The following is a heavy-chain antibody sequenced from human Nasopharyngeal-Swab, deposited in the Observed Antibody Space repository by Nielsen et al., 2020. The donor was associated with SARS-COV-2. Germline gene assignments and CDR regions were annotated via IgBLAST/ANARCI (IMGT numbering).Heavy chain of an antibody. CDR3: ARTHITMIDQ. V-gene: IGHV2-70*11. CDR1: GFSLRTSGMC. Sequence: SGPTLVNPTQTLTLTCTFSGFSLRTSGMCVSWIRQPPGRALEWLARIAWDDDKYYSTSLKTRLTISKDTSKNQVVLTMTNMDPVDTATYYCARTHITMIDQWGQGTLVTVSS. D-gene: IGHD3-22*01. CDR2: IAWDDDK. J-gene: IGHJ4*02.